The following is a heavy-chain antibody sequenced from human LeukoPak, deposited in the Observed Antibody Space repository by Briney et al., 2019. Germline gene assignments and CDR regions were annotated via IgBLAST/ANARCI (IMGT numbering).Heavy chain of an antibody. Sequence: VSTYYADSVKGRFTISRDNSKNTLYLQMNSLRAEDTAVYYCAKAVMTGPEPYYYYYGMDVWGQGTTVTVSS. D-gene: IGHD2-8*01. CDR2: VST. CDR3: AKAVMTGPEPYYYYYGMDV. V-gene: IGHV3-23*01. J-gene: IGHJ6*02.